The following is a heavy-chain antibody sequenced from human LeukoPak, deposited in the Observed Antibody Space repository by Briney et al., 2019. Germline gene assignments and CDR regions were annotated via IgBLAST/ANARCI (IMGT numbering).Heavy chain of an antibody. J-gene: IGHJ3*02. CDR2: INSDGSRT. CDR3: ARPETQYSSGLDGFDI. CDR1: GFTFSTYW. D-gene: IGHD6-19*01. V-gene: IGHV3-74*01. Sequence: GGSLRLSCAASGFTFSTYWMHWVRQAPGKGLVWVSRINSDGSRTTYADSVKGRFTISRDNAKNTLYLQMNSLRTEDTAVYYCARPETQYSSGLDGFDIWGEGTMVTVSS.